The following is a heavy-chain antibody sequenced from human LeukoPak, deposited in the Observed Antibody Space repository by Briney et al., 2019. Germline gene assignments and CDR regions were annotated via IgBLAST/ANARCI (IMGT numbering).Heavy chain of an antibody. D-gene: IGHD3-10*01. V-gene: IGHV1-69*06. Sequence: SVKVSCKASGGTFSSYAISWVRQAPGQGLEWMGGIIPIFGTANYAQKFQGRVTITADKSTSTAYMELSSLGSEDTAVYYCARDVMVRGHNWFDPWGQGTLVTVSS. CDR1: GGTFSSYA. CDR3: ARDVMVRGHNWFDP. J-gene: IGHJ5*02. CDR2: IIPIFGTA.